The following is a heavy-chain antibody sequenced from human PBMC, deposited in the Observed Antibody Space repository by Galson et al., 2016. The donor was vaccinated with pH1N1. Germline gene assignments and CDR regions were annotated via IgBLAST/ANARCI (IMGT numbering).Heavy chain of an antibody. CDR1: GFAFSSYE. J-gene: IGHJ4*01. D-gene: IGHD6-19*01. CDR2: ISRSGSTI. V-gene: IGHV3-48*03. CDR3: ARPAEQQWLVILPFGY. Sequence: SLRLSCAASGFAFSSYEMNWVRQAPGKGLEWVSHISRSGSTIHYADSVKGRFTVSRDNAKNSLYLQMNSLRAEDTAVYYCARPAEQQWLVILPFGYWGHGILVTVSS.